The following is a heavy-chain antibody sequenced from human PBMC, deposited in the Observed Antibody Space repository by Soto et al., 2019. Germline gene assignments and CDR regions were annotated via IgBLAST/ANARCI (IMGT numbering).Heavy chain of an antibody. CDR3: ASTQYNCTKPFVY. D-gene: IGHD1-20*01. CDR2: INHLGST. CDR1: GGSLSGHY. Sequence: PSETLSLTCAVYGGSLSGHYCSWLRQPPGKGLEWIGEINHLGSTDYNPSLRSRVTISVDRSKNQFSLRLTSVTAADTAVYYCASTQYNCTKPFVYCGQGTQVTVSS. V-gene: IGHV4-34*01. J-gene: IGHJ4*02.